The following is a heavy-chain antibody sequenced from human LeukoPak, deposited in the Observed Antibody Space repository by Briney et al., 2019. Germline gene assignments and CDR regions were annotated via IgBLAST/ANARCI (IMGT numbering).Heavy chain of an antibody. CDR3: ASSARLRYFDWLPFDY. CDR1: GGSISSYY. J-gene: IGHJ4*02. CDR2: IYYSGSS. D-gene: IGHD3-9*01. V-gene: IGHV4-59*01. Sequence: PSETLSLTCTVSGGSISSYYWSWIRQPPGKGLEWIGYIYYSGSSNYNPSLKSRVTISVDTSKNQFSLKLSSVAAAGTAVYYCASSARLRYFDWLPFDYWGQGTLVTVSS.